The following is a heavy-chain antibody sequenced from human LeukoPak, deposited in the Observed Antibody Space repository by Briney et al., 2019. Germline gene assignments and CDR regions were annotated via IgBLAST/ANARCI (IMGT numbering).Heavy chain of an antibody. CDR2: INHSGSA. CDR3: ARRPRGVIIKTWFDS. Sequence: PSETLSLTCAAYDGSFSGYYCSWIRQPPGKGLEWIGEINHSGSANYNPSLKSRVTILLDTSKNQFSLNLSSVTAADTAVYYCARRPRGVIIKTWFDSWGQGTLVTVSS. CDR1: DGSFSGYY. D-gene: IGHD3-10*01. J-gene: IGHJ5*01. V-gene: IGHV4-34*01.